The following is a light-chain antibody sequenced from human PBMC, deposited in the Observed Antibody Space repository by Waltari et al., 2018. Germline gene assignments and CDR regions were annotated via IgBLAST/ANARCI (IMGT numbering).Light chain of an antibody. CDR3: QQLKSAIT. CDR2: AAS. Sequence: IICRDSQGIISLLAGYQQKPGKAPKRLIYAASTLQSGVPSRSSGSGSGTDFTRTISSLQTEDFATDYCQQLKSAITFGQGTRLEIK. V-gene: IGKV1-9*01. J-gene: IGKJ5*01. CDR1: QGIISL.